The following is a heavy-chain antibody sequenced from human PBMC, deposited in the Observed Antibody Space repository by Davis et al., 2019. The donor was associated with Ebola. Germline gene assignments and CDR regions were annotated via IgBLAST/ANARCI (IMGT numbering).Heavy chain of an antibody. Sequence: AASVKVSCKASGYTFTSYYMHWVRQAPGQGLEWMGWINPNSGGTNYAQKFQGWVTMTRDTSISTAYMELSRLRSDDTAVYYCARDTGVTANDYWGQGTLVTVSS. CDR3: ARDTGVTANDY. V-gene: IGHV1-2*04. D-gene: IGHD4-23*01. CDR1: GYTFTSYY. CDR2: INPNSGGT. J-gene: IGHJ4*02.